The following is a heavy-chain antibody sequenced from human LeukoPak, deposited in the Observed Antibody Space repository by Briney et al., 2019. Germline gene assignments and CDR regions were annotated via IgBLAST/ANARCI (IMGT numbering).Heavy chain of an antibody. V-gene: IGHV3-48*03. CDR2: ISSSGSTI. Sequence: PGGSLRLSCAASGFTFSSYEMNWVRQAPGKGLEWVSYISSSGSTIYYADSVKGRFTISRDNAKNSLYLQMNSLRAEDTAVYYCARAGYYYDSSGYSKYVDYWGQGTLATVSS. J-gene: IGHJ4*02. CDR3: ARAGYYYDSSGYSKYVDY. D-gene: IGHD3-22*01. CDR1: GFTFSSYE.